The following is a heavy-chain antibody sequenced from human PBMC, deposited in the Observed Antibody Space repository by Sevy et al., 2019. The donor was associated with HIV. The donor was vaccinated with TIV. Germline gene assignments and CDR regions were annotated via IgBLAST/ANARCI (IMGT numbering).Heavy chain of an antibody. CDR1: GFTFSSYS. D-gene: IGHD3-16*01. J-gene: IGHJ5*02. Sequence: GGSLRLSCAASGFTFSSYSMNWVRQAPGMGLEWVSSISISSNHIYYADSVKGRFTISRDNAKNSLYLQMNSLRAEDTAVYYCARAPEENYDYITGSFDPWGQGTLVTVSS. CDR3: ARAPEENYDYITGSFDP. V-gene: IGHV3-21*01. CDR2: ISISSNHI.